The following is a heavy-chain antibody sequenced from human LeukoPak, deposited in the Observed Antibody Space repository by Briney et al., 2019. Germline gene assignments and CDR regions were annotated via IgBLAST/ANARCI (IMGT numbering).Heavy chain of an antibody. J-gene: IGHJ3*02. Sequence: PGGSLRLSCAASGFTFSSYWMNWVRQAPGKGLEWVSSISSSSSYIYYADSVKGRFTISRDNAKNSLYLQMNSLRAEDTAVYYCASCPDFDFHNAFDIWGQGTMVTVSS. CDR3: ASCPDFDFHNAFDI. D-gene: IGHD3-9*01. CDR1: GFTFSSYW. CDR2: ISSSSSYI. V-gene: IGHV3-21*01.